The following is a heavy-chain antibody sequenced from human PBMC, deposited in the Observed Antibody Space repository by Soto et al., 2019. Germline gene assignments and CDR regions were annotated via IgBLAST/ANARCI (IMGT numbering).Heavy chain of an antibody. V-gene: IGHV1-69*12. Sequence: QIQLMQSGAEVKKPGSSVKVSCKASGGTFSSYVISWVRQAPGQGLEWMGGIIPMVGTANYAQKFQGRVTMTADEKRRTGYMELSSLRSEDTGVYYCARLVVVAGTLYHYGMDVWGQGTTVTVSS. D-gene: IGHD2-15*01. J-gene: IGHJ6*02. CDR2: IIPMVGTA. CDR3: ARLVVVAGTLYHYGMDV. CDR1: GGTFSSYV.